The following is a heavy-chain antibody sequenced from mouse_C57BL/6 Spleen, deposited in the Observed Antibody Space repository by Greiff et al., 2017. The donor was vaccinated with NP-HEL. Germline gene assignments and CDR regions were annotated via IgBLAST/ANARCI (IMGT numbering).Heavy chain of an antibody. CDR2: IHPNSGST. J-gene: IGHJ2*01. CDR3: ARSGEGRPSFDY. D-gene: IGHD3-2*02. V-gene: IGHV1-64*01. CDR1: GYTFTSYW. Sequence: QVQLQQPGAELVKPGASVKLSCKASGYTFTSYWMHWVKQRPGQGLEWIGMIHPNSGSTNYNEKFKSKATLTVDKSSSTAYMQLSSLTSEDSAVYYCARSGEGRPSFDYWGQGTTLTVSS.